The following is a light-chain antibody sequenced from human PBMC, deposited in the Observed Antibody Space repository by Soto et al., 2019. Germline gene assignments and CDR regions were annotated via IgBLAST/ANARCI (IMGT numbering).Light chain of an antibody. CDR3: SSYTSSSTVV. CDR2: DVS. J-gene: IGLJ2*01. Sequence: QAVVTQPASVSGSPGQSITISCTGTSSDVGGYNYVSWYQQHPGKAPKLMIYDVSNRPSGVSYRFSGSKSGNTASLTISGLLAEDEAYYYCSSYTSSSTVVFGGGTELTVL. V-gene: IGLV2-14*01. CDR1: SSDVGGYNY.